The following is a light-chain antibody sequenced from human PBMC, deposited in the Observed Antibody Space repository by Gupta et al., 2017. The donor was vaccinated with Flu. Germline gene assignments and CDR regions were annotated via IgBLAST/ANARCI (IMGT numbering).Light chain of an antibody. J-gene: IGKJ1*01. CDR1: QTLTSSY. CDR2: GAS. V-gene: IGKV3-20*01. CDR3: QQDALSPKT. Sequence: DIVLTQSPGTLSLSPGERATLSCRASQTLTSSYVAWYQQKPGQSPKLLIFGASSRATGIPDRFSGGGSGTDFTLTISRLEPEDFAVYYCQQDALSPKTFGQGTKVEV.